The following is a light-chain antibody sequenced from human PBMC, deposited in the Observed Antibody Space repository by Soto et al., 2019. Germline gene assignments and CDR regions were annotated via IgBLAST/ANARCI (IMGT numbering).Light chain of an antibody. Sequence: ETVYRKFPANLTLYPGERASLTCRASQSVNNYLAWYQQRPGQAPRLLIYDASNRATGIPARFSGSGSGTDFTLTFGIREPEDFAVYYCQQYGSSPDTVGQGTKVDIK. V-gene: IGKV3-11*01. CDR3: QQYGSSPDT. CDR2: DAS. J-gene: IGKJ2*01. CDR1: QSVNNY.